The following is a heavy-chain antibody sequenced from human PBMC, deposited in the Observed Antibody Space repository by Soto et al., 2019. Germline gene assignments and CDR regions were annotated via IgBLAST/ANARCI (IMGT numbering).Heavy chain of an antibody. D-gene: IGHD1-26*01. V-gene: IGHV1-58*01. Sequence: QMQLVQSGPEVKKPGTSVKVSCKASGFTFTSSAVQWGRQARGQRLEWIGWIVVGSGNRNYAQKLQERVTITRDMSTSTAYMELSSLRSEDTAVYYCAEDWESGYYYFGMDVWGQGTTVTVSS. CDR2: IVVGSGNR. J-gene: IGHJ6*02. CDR3: AEDWESGYYYFGMDV. CDR1: GFTFTSSA.